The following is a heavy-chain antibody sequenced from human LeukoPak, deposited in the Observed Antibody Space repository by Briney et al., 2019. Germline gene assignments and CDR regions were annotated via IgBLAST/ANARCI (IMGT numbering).Heavy chain of an antibody. D-gene: IGHD6-13*01. CDR2: INSDGSTT. Sequence: GGSLRLSCGASGFTFSRYWMHWVRQAPGKGLVWVSRINSDGSTTTYADSVKGRFTISRDNAKNSLYLQMNSLRAEDTALYYCARGTLKAAATDFDYWGQGTLVTVSS. CDR1: GFTFSRYW. V-gene: IGHV3-74*01. J-gene: IGHJ4*02. CDR3: ARGTLKAAATDFDY.